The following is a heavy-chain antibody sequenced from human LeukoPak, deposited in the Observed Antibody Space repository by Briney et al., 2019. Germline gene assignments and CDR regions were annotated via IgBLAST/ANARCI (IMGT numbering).Heavy chain of an antibody. D-gene: IGHD6-6*01. Sequence: GGTLRLSCEASGFTFSDYHMSWIRQAPGKGLEWVSYISSSGSNTYYADSVKGRFTISRDNAKNSLYLHMNSLRAEDTALYYCARGESYYSSSSPWFDPWGQGTLVTVSS. CDR3: ARGESYYSSSSPWFDP. V-gene: IGHV3-11*04. CDR1: GFTFSDYH. J-gene: IGHJ5*02. CDR2: ISSSGSNT.